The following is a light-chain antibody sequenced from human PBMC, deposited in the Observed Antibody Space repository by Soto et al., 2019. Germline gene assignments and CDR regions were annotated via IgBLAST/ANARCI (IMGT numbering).Light chain of an antibody. J-gene: IGKJ1*01. Sequence: DIQMTQSPSTLSASVGYRFTITCRASQIISSWLAWYQQKPGKAPKLLIYKASTLKSGVPSRFSGSGSGTEFTLTISSLQPDDFATYYCQHYNSYSEAFGQGTTGDIK. V-gene: IGKV1-5*03. CDR1: QIISSW. CDR2: KAS. CDR3: QHYNSYSEA.